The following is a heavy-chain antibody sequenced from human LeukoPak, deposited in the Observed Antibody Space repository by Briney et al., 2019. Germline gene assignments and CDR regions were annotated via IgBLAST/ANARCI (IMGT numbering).Heavy chain of an antibody. V-gene: IGHV3-53*01. CDR1: GFTVSSNY. D-gene: IGHD6-19*01. J-gene: IGHJ2*01. CDR2: IYSGGST. CDR3: ARVGIAVAGSYWYFDL. Sequence: PGASLTLSCAASGFTVSSNYMSWVRQPPGKGLEWVSVIYSGGSTYYPHSVKGRFTISRDNSKNTLYLQMNSLRAEDTAVYYCARVGIAVAGSYWYFDLWGRGTLVTVSS.